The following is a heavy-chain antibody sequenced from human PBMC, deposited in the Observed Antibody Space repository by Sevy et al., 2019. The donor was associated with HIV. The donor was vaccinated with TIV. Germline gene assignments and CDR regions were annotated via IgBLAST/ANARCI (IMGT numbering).Heavy chain of an antibody. CDR1: GYTFTSYY. V-gene: IGHV1-46*01. CDR3: ASDAYDYGDYGVGEEYYYMDV. J-gene: IGHJ6*03. Sequence: ASVKVSCKASGYTFTSYYMHWVRQAPGQGLEWMGIINPSGGSTSYAQKFQGRVTMTRQQSTTTVYMELSSLWSEDTAVCYCASDAYDYGDYGVGEEYYYMDVWGKGTTVTVSS. CDR2: INPSGGST. D-gene: IGHD4-17*01.